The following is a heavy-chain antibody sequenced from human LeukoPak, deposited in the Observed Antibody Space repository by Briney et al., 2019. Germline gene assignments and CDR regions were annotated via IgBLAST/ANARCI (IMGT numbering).Heavy chain of an antibody. D-gene: IGHD3-10*01. CDR3: ARVGLRGSGY. J-gene: IGHJ4*02. Sequence: ASVKVSCKASGYTFTGYYMHWVRQAPGQGLEWMGWINPNSGGTNYAQKFQGRVTMARDTSISTAYMELSRLRSDDTAAYYCARVGLRGSGYWGQGTLVTVSS. CDR1: GYTFTGYY. CDR2: INPNSGGT. V-gene: IGHV1-2*02.